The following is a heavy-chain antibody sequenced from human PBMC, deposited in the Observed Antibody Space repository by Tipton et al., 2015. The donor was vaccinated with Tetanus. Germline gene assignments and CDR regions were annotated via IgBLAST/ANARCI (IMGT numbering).Heavy chain of an antibody. Sequence: TLSLTCTVSGGSISSYYWSWIRQPPGKGLEWIGYIYYSGSTNYNPPLKSRVTISVDTSKNQFSLKLSSVTAADTAVYYCARCPLLAGTPHPNGMDVWGQGTTVTVSS. CDR3: ARCPLLAGTPHPNGMDV. V-gene: IGHV4-59*01. J-gene: IGHJ6*02. CDR1: GGSISSYY. CDR2: IYYSGST. D-gene: IGHD1-1*01.